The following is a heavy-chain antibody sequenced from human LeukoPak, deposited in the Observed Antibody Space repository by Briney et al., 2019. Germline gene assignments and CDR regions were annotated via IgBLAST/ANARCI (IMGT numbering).Heavy chain of an antibody. CDR1: GFTFSSYA. CDR2: ISGSGATT. Sequence: GGSLRLSCAAAGFTFSSYAMSWVRQAPGKGLEWVSAISGSGATTYYADSVKGRFTISRDKSNNTLYLQMNSLRAEDTAVYYCAKDYAYYYGSGIGGFDYWGQGTLVTVSS. CDR3: AKDYAYYYGSGIGGFDY. J-gene: IGHJ4*02. V-gene: IGHV3-23*01. D-gene: IGHD3-10*01.